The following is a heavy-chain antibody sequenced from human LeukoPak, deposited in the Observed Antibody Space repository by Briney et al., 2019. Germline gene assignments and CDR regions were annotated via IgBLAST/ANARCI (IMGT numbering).Heavy chain of an antibody. CDR2: INHSGST. Sequence: SETLSLTCAVYGGSFSGYYWSWIRQPPGKGLEWIGEINHSGSTNYNPSLKSRVTISVDTSKNQFSLKLSSVTAADTAVYYCARDRRSGYSYGFADYWGQGTLVTVSS. CDR1: GGSFSGYY. V-gene: IGHV4-34*01. D-gene: IGHD5-18*01. CDR3: ARDRRSGYSYGFADY. J-gene: IGHJ4*02.